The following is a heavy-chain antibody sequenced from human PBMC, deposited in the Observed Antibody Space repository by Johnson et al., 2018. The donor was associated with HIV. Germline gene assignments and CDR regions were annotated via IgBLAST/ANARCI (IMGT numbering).Heavy chain of an antibody. D-gene: IGHD1-26*01. V-gene: IGHV3-30-3*01. CDR3: ARDGKVGATPRRAFDI. CDR1: GFTFSSYA. J-gene: IGHJ3*02. Sequence: QVQLVESGGGVVQPGRSLRLSCAASGFTFSSYAMHWVRQAPGKGLEWVAVISYDGSNKYYADSVKCRFTISRDNSKNTLYLQMNSLRAEDTAVYYCARDGKVGATPRRAFDIWGQGTMVTVSS. CDR2: ISYDGSNK.